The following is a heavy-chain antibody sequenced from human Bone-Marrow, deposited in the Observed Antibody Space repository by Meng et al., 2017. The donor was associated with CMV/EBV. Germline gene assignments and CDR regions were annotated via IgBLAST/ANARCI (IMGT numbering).Heavy chain of an antibody. D-gene: IGHD3-3*01. Sequence: SETLSLTCSVSGGSISSSSYYWGWIRQPLGKGLEWIGSIYYSGTTYYNPSLQSRVTIFVDTSKNQFSLRLSSVTAADTAVYYCARAGWNYDFWSGYNYYYYGMDVWGQGTTATVSS. J-gene: IGHJ6*02. CDR1: GGSISSSSYY. CDR3: ARAGWNYDFWSGYNYYYYGMDV. CDR2: IYYSGTT. V-gene: IGHV4-39*01.